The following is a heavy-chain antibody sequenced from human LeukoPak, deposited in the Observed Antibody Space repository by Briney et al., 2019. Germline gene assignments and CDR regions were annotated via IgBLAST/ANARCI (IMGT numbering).Heavy chain of an antibody. CDR2: ISGSGGST. CDR1: GFTFISYA. CDR3: AKDRRDGYNGRTPFDY. Sequence: GGSLRLSCAASGFTFISYAMSWVRQAPGEGVEWGSAISGSGGSTYYADSVKGRFTISRDNSKNTLYLQMNSLRAEDTAVYYCAKDRRDGYNGRTPFDYWGQGTLVTVSS. J-gene: IGHJ4*02. D-gene: IGHD5-24*01. V-gene: IGHV3-23*01.